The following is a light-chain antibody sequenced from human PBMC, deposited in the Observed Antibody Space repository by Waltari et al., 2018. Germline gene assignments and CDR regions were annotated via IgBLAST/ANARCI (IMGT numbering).Light chain of an antibody. CDR2: YDS. CDR3: QVWDSSSDHLNV. CDR1: HIGSKR. J-gene: IGLJ6*01. Sequence: SYVLTQPPSVSVAPGKTARITCGGNHIGSKRVHWYQQKPGQAPVLVIYYDSDRPSGIPERFSGSNSGNTATLTISRVEAGDEADYYCQVWDSSSDHLNVFGSGTKVTVL. V-gene: IGLV3-21*04.